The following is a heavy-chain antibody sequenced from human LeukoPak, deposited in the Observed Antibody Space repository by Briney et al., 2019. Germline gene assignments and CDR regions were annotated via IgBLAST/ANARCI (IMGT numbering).Heavy chain of an antibody. Sequence: GGSLRLSCAASGFTFSSYAMHWVRQAPGKGLEWVAVISYDGSNKYYADSVKGRFTISRDNSKNTLYLQMNSLRAEDTAVYYCARDASPFIVVVPAAIAYYYYGIDVWGQGTTVTVSS. J-gene: IGHJ6*02. CDR2: ISYDGSNK. CDR3: ARDASPFIVVVPAAIAYYYYGIDV. V-gene: IGHV3-30*04. CDR1: GFTFSSYA. D-gene: IGHD2-2*01.